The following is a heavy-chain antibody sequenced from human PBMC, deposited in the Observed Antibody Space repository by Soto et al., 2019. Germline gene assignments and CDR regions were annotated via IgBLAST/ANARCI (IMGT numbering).Heavy chain of an antibody. Sequence: QVQLQESGPGLVKPSGTLSLTCAVSGGSISSNNWWSWVRQPPGKGLEWIGEIFHSGSTHYSPSLMSRVTISVDKSKNHFSLNLTSVTAADTAVYYCARVYSGSYSDSWGQGTLVTVSS. D-gene: IGHD1-26*01. CDR1: GGSISSNNW. J-gene: IGHJ4*02. CDR2: IFHSGST. CDR3: ARVYSGSYSDS. V-gene: IGHV4-4*02.